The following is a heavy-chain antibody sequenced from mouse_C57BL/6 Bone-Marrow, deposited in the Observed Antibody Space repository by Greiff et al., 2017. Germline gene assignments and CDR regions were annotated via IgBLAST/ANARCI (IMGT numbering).Heavy chain of an antibody. CDR3: ARGYYYGSSLTMDY. CDR1: GYTFTSYG. D-gene: IGHD1-1*01. CDR2: IYPRSGNT. J-gene: IGHJ4*01. Sequence: VKVVESGAELARPGASVKLSCKASGYTFTSYGISWVKQRTGQGLEWIGEIYPRSGNTYYNETFKGKATLAADKSSSTAYMELRSLTSEDSAVYYCARGYYYGSSLTMDYWGQGTSVTVSS. V-gene: IGHV1-81*01.